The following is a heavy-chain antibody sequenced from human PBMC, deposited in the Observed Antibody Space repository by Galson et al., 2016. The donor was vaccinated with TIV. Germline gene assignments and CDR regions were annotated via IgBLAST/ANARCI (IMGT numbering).Heavy chain of an antibody. CDR2: ISNSGDYI. V-gene: IGHV3-21*01. CDR3: ARIIGYWVGYYTMDV. CDR1: GFTFSGHS. Sequence: SLRLSCAASGFTFSGHSMNWVRQAPGKGLEWVSSISNSGDYIYYSDSMKGRFTISRVNAKKSLYLQMHSLRAEDTAVYYCARIIGYWVGYYTMDVWGQGTTVTVSS. J-gene: IGHJ6*02. D-gene: IGHD2-8*02.